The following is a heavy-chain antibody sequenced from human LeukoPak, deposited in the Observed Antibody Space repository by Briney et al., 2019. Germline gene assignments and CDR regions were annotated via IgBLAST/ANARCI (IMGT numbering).Heavy chain of an antibody. CDR1: GYTFTSYA. Sequence: ASVKVSCKASGYTFTSYAMHWVRQAPGQRLEWMGWINAGNGNTKYSQKFQGRVTITRDTSASTAYMELSSLRSEDTAVYYCVGAGASGWYYSPSSWFDPWGQGTLVTVSS. CDR3: VGAGASGWYYSPSSWFDP. D-gene: IGHD6-19*01. CDR2: INAGNGNT. J-gene: IGHJ5*02. V-gene: IGHV1-3*01.